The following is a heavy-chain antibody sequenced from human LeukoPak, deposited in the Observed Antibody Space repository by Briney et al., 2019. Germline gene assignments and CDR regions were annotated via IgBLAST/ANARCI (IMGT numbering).Heavy chain of an antibody. CDR2: IYYSGST. D-gene: IGHD3-3*01. V-gene: IGHV4-39*07. CDR3: ARVSEYYDFWSGYASINWFDP. CDR1: GGSISSSSYY. J-gene: IGHJ5*02. Sequence: LETLSLTCTVSGGSISSSSYYWGWIRQPPGKGLEWIGSIYYSGSTYYNPSLKSRVTISVDTSKNQFSLKLSSVTAADTAAYYCARVSEYYDFWSGYASINWFDPWGQGTLVTV.